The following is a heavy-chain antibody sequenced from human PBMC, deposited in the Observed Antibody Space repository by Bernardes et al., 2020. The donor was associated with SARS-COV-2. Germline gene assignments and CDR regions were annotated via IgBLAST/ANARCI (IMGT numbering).Heavy chain of an antibody. D-gene: IGHD6-19*01. J-gene: IGHJ4*02. CDR1: GYIFTSYD. V-gene: IGHV1-8*01. CDR3: ARSSGFRNIDY. Sequence: ASVKVSCRASGYIFTSYDINWVRQATGQGLEWMGWMNPNGGYTGYAQNFQGRVTMTRDTSISTAYMELSSLTSEDTAVYYCARSSGFRNIDYWGQGTLVTVSS. CDR2: MNPNGGYT.